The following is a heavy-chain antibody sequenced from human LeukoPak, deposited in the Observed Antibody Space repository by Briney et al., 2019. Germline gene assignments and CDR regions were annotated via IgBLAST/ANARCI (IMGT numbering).Heavy chain of an antibody. Sequence: SETLSLTCTVSGGSISGYYWSWIRQPPGKGLEWIGYIYYSGSTNYNPSLKSRVTMSVDTSKNQFSLKLSSVTAADTAVYYCARGWDYDFWSGYSINAFDIWGQGTMVTVSS. J-gene: IGHJ3*02. D-gene: IGHD3-3*01. CDR1: GGSISGYY. CDR3: ARGWDYDFWSGYSINAFDI. V-gene: IGHV4-59*12. CDR2: IYYSGST.